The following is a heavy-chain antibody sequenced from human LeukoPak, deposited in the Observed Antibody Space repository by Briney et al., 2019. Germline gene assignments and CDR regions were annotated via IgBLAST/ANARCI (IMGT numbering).Heavy chain of an antibody. CDR3: ARGPSIAARYDAFDI. J-gene: IGHJ3*02. CDR1: EFTFTSYE. V-gene: IGHV3-48*03. CDR2: ISSSGNTI. D-gene: IGHD6-6*01. Sequence: GGSLRLSCAASEFTFTSYELNWVRQAPGKGLEWVSYISSSGNTISYADSVKGRFTISRDNAKNSLYLQVISLRAEDTAVYYCARGPSIAARYDAFDIWGQGTVVTVSS.